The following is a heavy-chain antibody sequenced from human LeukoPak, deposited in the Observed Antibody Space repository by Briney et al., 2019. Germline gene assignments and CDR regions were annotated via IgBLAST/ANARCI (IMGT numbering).Heavy chain of an antibody. J-gene: IGHJ4*02. CDR2: IYYSGST. CDR3: ARRARNGATDY. D-gene: IGHD1-26*01. Sequence: WVRQPPGKGLEWIGSIYYSGSTYYNPSLKSRVTISVDTSKNQFSLKLSSVTAADTAVYYCARRARNGATDYWGQGTLVTVSS. V-gene: IGHV4-39*01.